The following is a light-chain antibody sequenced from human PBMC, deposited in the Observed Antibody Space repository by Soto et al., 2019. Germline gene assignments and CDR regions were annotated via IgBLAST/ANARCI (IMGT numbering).Light chain of an antibody. Sequence: EIVLTQSPGTLSLSPGERATLSCRASQTVRTNYLAWFQHKPGQAPRLLIYGASSRATGIPDRFSGSGSGTDSTLTINRVQDNDFVVFFCQLYSLSPLTFGGGTNVEIK. CDR3: QLYSLSPLT. CDR2: GAS. V-gene: IGKV3-20*01. CDR1: QTVRTNY. J-gene: IGKJ4*01.